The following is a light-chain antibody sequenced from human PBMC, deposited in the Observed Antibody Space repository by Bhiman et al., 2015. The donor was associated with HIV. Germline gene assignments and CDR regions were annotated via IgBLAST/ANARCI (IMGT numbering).Light chain of an antibody. CDR1: SSDVGGYNY. Sequence: QSALTQPASVSGSPGQSITISCAGTSSDVGGYNYVSWYQQHPGKVPKLMIYDVSKRPSGVSNRFSGSKSGNTASLTISGLQAEDEADYYCTSYTATDFYVFGSATKVTVV. CDR3: TSYTATDFYV. V-gene: IGLV2-14*01. J-gene: IGLJ1*01. CDR2: DVS.